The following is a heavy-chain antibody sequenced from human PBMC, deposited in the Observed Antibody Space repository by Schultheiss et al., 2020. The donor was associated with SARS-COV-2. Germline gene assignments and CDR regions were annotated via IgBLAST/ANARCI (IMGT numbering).Heavy chain of an antibody. Sequence: SQTLSLTCAVSGYSISSGYYWGWIRQPPGKGLEWIGSIYHSGSTNYNPSLKSRVTISVDTSKNQFSLKLSSVTAADTAVYYCARGDFADAFDIWGQGTMVTVSS. CDR2: IYHSGST. J-gene: IGHJ3*02. D-gene: IGHD2/OR15-2a*01. V-gene: IGHV4-38-2*01. CDR3: ARGDFADAFDI. CDR1: GYSISSGYY.